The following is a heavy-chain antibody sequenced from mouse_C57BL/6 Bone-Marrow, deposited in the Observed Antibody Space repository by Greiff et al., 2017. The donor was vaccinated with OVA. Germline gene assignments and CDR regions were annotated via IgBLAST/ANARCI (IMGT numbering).Heavy chain of an antibody. J-gene: IGHJ1*03. D-gene: IGHD1-1*01. CDR2: IYYSGTI. CDR3: ARYYGPYDWYFDV. Sequence: EVKLMESGPGLVKPSQTVFLTCTVTGISITTGNYRWSWIRQFPGNKLEWIGYIYYSGTITYNPSLTSRTTITRDTPKNQFFLEMNSLTAEDTATYYCARYYGPYDWYFDVWGTGTTVTVSS. CDR1: GISITTGNYR. V-gene: IGHV3-5*01.